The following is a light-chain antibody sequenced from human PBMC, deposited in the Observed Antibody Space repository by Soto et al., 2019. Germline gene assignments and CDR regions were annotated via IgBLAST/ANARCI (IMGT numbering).Light chain of an antibody. V-gene: IGKV1-39*01. CDR1: QSISTY. Sequence: DKPMTQSPSSLSASVGDRVTIHCRASQSISTYLNWYQQKAGLAPKLLIYAASSLQSGVPSRFSGSGSGTDFTLTISSLQPEDFATYYCQQTYSTPPTFCQGTMVDI. CDR2: AAS. J-gene: IGKJ1*01. CDR3: QQTYSTPPT.